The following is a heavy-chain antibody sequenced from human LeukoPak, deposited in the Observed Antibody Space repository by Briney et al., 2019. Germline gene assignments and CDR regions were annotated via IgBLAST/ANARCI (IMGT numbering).Heavy chain of an antibody. CDR1: GFTFSSYS. CDR2: ISSSSSYI. J-gene: IGHJ4*02. V-gene: IGHV3-21*01. CDR3: ARLRFGIAARPIDY. Sequence: PGGSLRLSCAASGFTFSSYSMNWVRQAPGKGLEWVSSISSSSSYIYYADSVKGRFTISRDNAKNSLYLQMNSLRAEDTAVYYCARLRFGIAARPIDYWGQGTLVTVSS. D-gene: IGHD6-6*01.